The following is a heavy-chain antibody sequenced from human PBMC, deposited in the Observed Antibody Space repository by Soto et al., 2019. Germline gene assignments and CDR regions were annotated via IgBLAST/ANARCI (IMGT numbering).Heavy chain of an antibody. D-gene: IGHD2-15*01. J-gene: IGHJ4*02. CDR1: GGSISSHY. Sequence: SETLSLTCTVSGGSISSHYWSWVRQAPGKGLEWIGCIYYRGNTFYNPSLKSRGTISVDTSNNQFSLKLDSVTPADTAVYYCARVKLAGRGGFDYWGLGTLVTVS. V-gene: IGHV4-59*11. CDR2: IYYRGNT. CDR3: ARVKLAGRGGFDY.